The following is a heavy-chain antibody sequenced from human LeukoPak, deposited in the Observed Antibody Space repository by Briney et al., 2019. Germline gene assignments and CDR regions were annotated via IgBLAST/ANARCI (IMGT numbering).Heavy chain of an antibody. D-gene: IGHD6-13*01. J-gene: IGHJ4*02. CDR3: ANSAAVGTFY. CDR2: ISTSSSYI. V-gene: IGHV3-21*04. CDR1: GFTFRSYS. Sequence: PGGSLRLSCAASGFTFRSYSMNWVRQAPGKVLEWVSSISTSSSYIYYADSVKGRFTISRDNAKNSLYLQMNSLRAEDTAVYYCANSAAVGTFYWGQGTLVTVSS.